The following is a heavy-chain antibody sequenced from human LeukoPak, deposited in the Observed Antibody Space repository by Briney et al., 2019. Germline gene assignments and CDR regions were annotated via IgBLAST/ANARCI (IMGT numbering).Heavy chain of an antibody. D-gene: IGHD3-10*01. J-gene: IGHJ4*02. V-gene: IGHV1-8*01. CDR1: GYTFTRYY. CDR2: LNPKCGNT. CDR3: ARGLYGSGSYYKRARREKKYYFDY. Sequence: SVKVSCKPSGYTFTRYYILWVRQATAQGLEWVGWLNPKCGNTDYAQKIQGRVTMTRSTSISTAYMELSSLRSEDTAVYYCARGLYGSGSYYKRARREKKYYFDYWGQGTLVTVSS.